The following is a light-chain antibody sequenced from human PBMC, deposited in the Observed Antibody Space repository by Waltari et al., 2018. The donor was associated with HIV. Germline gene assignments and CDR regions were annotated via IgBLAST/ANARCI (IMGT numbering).Light chain of an antibody. CDR1: SSDIGIYTV. V-gene: IGLV2-23*02. CDR3: CSYAASSTSPMV. CDR2: EVS. J-gene: IGLJ1*01. Sequence: QSALTQPASVSGSPGQSITLSCTGTSSDIGIYTVVFWYQQHPNIAPKLLIYEVSKRPSGVSARFSASKSGNTASLTISGLQADDEADYYCCSYAASSTSPMVFGTGTKVTVL.